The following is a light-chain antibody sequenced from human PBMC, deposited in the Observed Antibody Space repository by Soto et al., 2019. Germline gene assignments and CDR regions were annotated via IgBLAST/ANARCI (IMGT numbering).Light chain of an antibody. CDR2: EVS. V-gene: IGLV2-14*01. Sequence: QSALTQPASVSGSPGQSLTISCTGTISDVGGYNYVSWYQQHPGKAPKLMIYEVSNRPSGVSNRFSGSKSGNTASLTISGLQAEDEADYYCSSYTSSSTPVVFGGGTKLTVL. CDR1: ISDVGGYNY. J-gene: IGLJ2*01. CDR3: SSYTSSSTPVV.